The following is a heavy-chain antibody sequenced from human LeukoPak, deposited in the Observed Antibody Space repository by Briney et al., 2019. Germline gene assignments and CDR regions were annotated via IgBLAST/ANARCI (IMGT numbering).Heavy chain of an antibody. D-gene: IGHD3-10*01. Sequence: GGSLRLSCAASGFTFSSYGMSWVRQAPGKGLEWVSLISWDGGTTYYADSVKGRFTISRDNSKNSLYLQMNSLGAEDTALYYCAKDPGSGSYYYYYMDVWGKGTTVTISS. CDR3: AKDPGSGSYYYYYMDV. CDR1: GFTFSSYG. J-gene: IGHJ6*03. CDR2: ISWDGGTT. V-gene: IGHV3-43D*03.